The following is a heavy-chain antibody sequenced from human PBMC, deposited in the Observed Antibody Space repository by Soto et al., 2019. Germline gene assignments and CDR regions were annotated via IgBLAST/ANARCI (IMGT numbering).Heavy chain of an antibody. J-gene: IGHJ6*02. D-gene: IGHD4-4*01. CDR2: ISSSSSYI. Sequence: CAASGFTFSSYSMNWVRQAPGKGLEWVSSISSSSSYIYYADSVKGRFTISRDNAKNSLYLQMNSLRAEDTAVYYCARTTVTTNYGMDVWGQGTTVTVSS. CDR1: GFTFSSYS. V-gene: IGHV3-21*01. CDR3: ARTTVTTNYGMDV.